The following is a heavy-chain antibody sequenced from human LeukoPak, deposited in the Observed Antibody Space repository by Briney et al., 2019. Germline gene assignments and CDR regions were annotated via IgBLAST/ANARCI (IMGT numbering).Heavy chain of an antibody. CDR2: IYHSGST. Sequence: SETLSLTCTVSGYSISSGYYWGWIRQPPGKGLEWIGSIYHSGSTYYNPSLKSRVTISVDTSKNQFPLKLSSVTAADTAVYYCARVNPPFDIWGQGTMVTVSS. CDR3: ARVNPPFDI. J-gene: IGHJ3*02. CDR1: GYSISSGYY. V-gene: IGHV4-38-2*02.